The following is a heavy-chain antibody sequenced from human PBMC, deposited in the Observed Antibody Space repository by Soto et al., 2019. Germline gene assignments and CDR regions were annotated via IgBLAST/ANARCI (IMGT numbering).Heavy chain of an antibody. V-gene: IGHV3-30*04. J-gene: IGHJ6*02. CDR3: GRRVGFSYVHANRGMDV. D-gene: IGHD5-18*01. CDR1: GFTLSSYS. Sequence: QVQLVESGGGVAQPGRSLRLFCAASGFTLSSYSLHWVRQSPGKGLEWVAAISSDGTEKHYADSVKGRFTISRDNSKNNLFLQLDSLRTEDTAVDYCGRRVGFSYVHANRGMDVWGQGTTVTVSS. CDR2: ISSDGTEK.